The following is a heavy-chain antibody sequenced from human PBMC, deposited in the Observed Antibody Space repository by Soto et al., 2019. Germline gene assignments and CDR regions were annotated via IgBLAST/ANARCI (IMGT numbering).Heavy chain of an antibody. D-gene: IGHD2-2*01. CDR3: ARSLLDEYSSSWRSAYYGMDV. Sequence: QVQLVQSGAEVKKPGASVKVSCKASGFTFSAYYIYWVRQAPGQGLEWIGWINPNSGGTNNAQKFQGRVTSTRDTSTSTVYMELSALISDDTAVYFCARSLLDEYSSSWRSAYYGMDVWGQGTTVTVSS. V-gene: IGHV1-2*01. CDR2: INPNSGGT. CDR1: GFTFSAYY. J-gene: IGHJ6*02.